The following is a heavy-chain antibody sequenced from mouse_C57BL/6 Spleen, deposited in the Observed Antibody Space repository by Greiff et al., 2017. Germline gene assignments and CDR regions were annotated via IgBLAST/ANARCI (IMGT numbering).Heavy chain of an antibody. J-gene: IGHJ2*01. CDR1: GFSFNTYA. CDR2: IRSKSNNYAT. V-gene: IGHV10-1*01. Sequence: EVKLVESGGGLVQPKGSLKLSCAASGFSFNTYAMNWVRQAPGKGLEWVARIRSKSNNYATYYADSVKDRFTISRDDSESMLYLQMNNLKTEDTAMYYCVRHKSNYGFDYWGQGTTLTVSS. D-gene: IGHD2-5*01. CDR3: VRHKSNYGFDY.